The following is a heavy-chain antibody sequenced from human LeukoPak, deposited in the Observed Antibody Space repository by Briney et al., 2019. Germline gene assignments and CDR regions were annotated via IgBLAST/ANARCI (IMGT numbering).Heavy chain of an antibody. V-gene: IGHV4-30-4*01. D-gene: IGHD2-15*01. CDR3: AVVAATLAY. CDR2: IYDSGST. Sequence: KPSETLSLTCTVSGGSISSGDYYWSWIHQPPGKGLEWIGYIYDSGSTYYNPSLESRVTMSVDTSKNQFSLKLSSVTAADTAVYYCAVVAATLAYWGQGTLVTVSS. CDR1: GGSISSGDYY. J-gene: IGHJ4*02.